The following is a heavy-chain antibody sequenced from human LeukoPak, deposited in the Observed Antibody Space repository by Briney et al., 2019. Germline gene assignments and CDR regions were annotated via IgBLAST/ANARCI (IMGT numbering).Heavy chain of an antibody. V-gene: IGHV4-59*01. CDR3: ARAGDYYDSSGYSSSWFDP. Sequence: SETLSLTCTVSGGSISSYYWSWIRQPPGKGLEWIGYIYYSGSTNYNPSLKSRVTISVDTSKNQFSLKLSSVTAADTAVYYCARAGDYYDSSGYSSSWFDPWGQGTLVTVSS. D-gene: IGHD3-22*01. CDR1: GGSISSYY. J-gene: IGHJ5*02. CDR2: IYYSGST.